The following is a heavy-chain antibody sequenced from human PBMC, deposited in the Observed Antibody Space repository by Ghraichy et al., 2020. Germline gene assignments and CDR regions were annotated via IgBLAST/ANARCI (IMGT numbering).Heavy chain of an antibody. V-gene: IGHV3-48*02. Sequence: GGSLRLSCAASGFTFSSYSMNWVRQAPGKGLEWVSYISSSSSTIYYADSVKGRFTISRDNAKNSLYLQMNSLRDEDTAVYYCARTYCGGDCSTLNAFDIWGQGTMVTVSS. CDR3: ARTYCGGDCSTLNAFDI. J-gene: IGHJ3*02. CDR2: ISSSSSTI. CDR1: GFTFSSYS. D-gene: IGHD2-21*02.